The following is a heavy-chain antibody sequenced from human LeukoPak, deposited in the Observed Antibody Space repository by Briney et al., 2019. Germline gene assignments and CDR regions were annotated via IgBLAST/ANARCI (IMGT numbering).Heavy chain of an antibody. Sequence: GGSLRLSCAASGFTVSSNYMSWVRQAPGKGLEWVSVIYSGGSTYYADSVKGRFTISRDNSKNTLYLQMNSLRAEDTAVYYCAKDRGRRGDILTGYPFGYWGQGTLVTVSS. CDR1: GFTVSSNY. J-gene: IGHJ4*02. D-gene: IGHD3-9*01. CDR3: AKDRGRRGDILTGYPFGY. V-gene: IGHV3-53*01. CDR2: IYSGGST.